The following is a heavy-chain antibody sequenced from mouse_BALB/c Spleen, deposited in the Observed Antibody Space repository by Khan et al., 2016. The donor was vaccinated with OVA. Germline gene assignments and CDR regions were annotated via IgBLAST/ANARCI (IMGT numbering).Heavy chain of an antibody. CDR1: GYSITSDYA. CDR3: TIGRLSLRFPDYFDY. CDR2: ISYSGST. D-gene: IGHD2-2*01. V-gene: IGHV3-2*02. Sequence: EVELVESGPGLLKPSQSLSITCNVTGYSITSDYAWNWIRQFPGNKLERMAYISYSGSTTYNPSLRSRISITRDTSKNQFFLQLNYVTTEDTATYYYTIGRLSLRFPDYFDYWGQGTSLTVSS. J-gene: IGHJ2*02.